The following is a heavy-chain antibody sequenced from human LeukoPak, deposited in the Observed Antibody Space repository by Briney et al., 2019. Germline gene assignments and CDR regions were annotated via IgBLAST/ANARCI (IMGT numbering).Heavy chain of an antibody. CDR2: FDPEDGET. J-gene: IGHJ6*03. Sequence: ASVKVSCKVSGYTLTELSMHWVRQAPGKGLEWMGGFDPEDGETIYAQKFQGRVTMTEDTSTDTAYMELSSLRSEDTAVYYCAKERIPAAINHYYYYMDVWGKGTTVTVSS. CDR3: AKERIPAAINHYYYYMDV. D-gene: IGHD2-2*01. CDR1: GYTLTELS. V-gene: IGHV1-24*01.